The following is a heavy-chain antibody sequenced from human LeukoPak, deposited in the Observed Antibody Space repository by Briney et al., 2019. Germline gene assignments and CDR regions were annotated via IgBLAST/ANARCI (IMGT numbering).Heavy chain of an antibody. Sequence: PGRSLRLSCAASGFTFSSYAMYWVRQAPGKGLEWVAVISYDGSNKYYADSVKGRFTISRDNSKNTLYLQMNILRAEDTAVCYCARGAVDTVMVTDYYYGMDVWGQGTTVTVSS. CDR3: ARGAVDTVMVTDYYYGMDV. CDR2: ISYDGSNK. J-gene: IGHJ6*02. V-gene: IGHV3-30-3*01. D-gene: IGHD5-18*01. CDR1: GFTFSSYA.